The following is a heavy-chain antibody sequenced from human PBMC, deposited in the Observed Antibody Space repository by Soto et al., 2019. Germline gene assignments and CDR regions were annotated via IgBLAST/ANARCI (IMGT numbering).Heavy chain of an antibody. Sequence: GGSLRLSCAASGFTFSNAWMSWVRQAPGKGLEWVGRIKSKTDGGTTDYAAPVKGRFTISRDDSKNTLYLQMNSLKTEDTAVYYCTTDRIFGYYFDYWGQGTLVTVSS. D-gene: IGHD2-15*01. CDR2: IKSKTDGGTT. CDR1: GFTFSNAW. CDR3: TTDRIFGYYFDY. J-gene: IGHJ4*02. V-gene: IGHV3-15*01.